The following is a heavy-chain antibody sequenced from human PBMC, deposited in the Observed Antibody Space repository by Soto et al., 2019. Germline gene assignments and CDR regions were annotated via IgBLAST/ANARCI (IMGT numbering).Heavy chain of an antibody. D-gene: IGHD2-15*01. V-gene: IGHV2-5*02. Sequence: QITLKESGPTLVKPTQTLTLTCTFSGLSLSTSGEAVGWIRQPPGKALEWLALIYWDDDKRYNPTLKTRLTIPKDTSKNQVVLTLSNMDPVDTATYYCAHYVTSSPAGRFDPWGQGILVTVSS. CDR3: AHYVTSSPAGRFDP. CDR2: IYWDDDK. CDR1: GLSLSTSGEA. J-gene: IGHJ5*02.